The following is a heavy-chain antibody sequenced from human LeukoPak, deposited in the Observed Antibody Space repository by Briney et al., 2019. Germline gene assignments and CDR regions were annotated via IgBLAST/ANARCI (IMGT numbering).Heavy chain of an antibody. Sequence: GGSLRLSCAASGFTFSSFDMHWVRQPTGQGLEWVSTIGTASDTYYPGSVEGRFTLSTDNAKNSLYLQMNSLTAGDTAVYYCARGPPRGKYYYMDVWGKGTTVTVSS. CDR1: GFTFSSFD. CDR2: IGTASDT. CDR3: ARGPPRGKYYYMDV. J-gene: IGHJ6*03. V-gene: IGHV3-13*01. D-gene: IGHD1-1*01.